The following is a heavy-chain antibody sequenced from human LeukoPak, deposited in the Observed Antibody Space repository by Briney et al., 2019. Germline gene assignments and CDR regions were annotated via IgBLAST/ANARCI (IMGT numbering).Heavy chain of an antibody. CDR2: IYHSGST. Sequence: PSQTLSLTCTVSGYSISSGYYWGWIRQPPGKGLEWIGSIYHSGSTYYNPSLKSRVTISVDTSKNQFSLKLSSVTAADTAVYYCATAIWFGDPNWFDPWGQGTLVTVSS. CDR1: GYSISSGYY. CDR3: ATAIWFGDPNWFDP. D-gene: IGHD3-10*01. J-gene: IGHJ5*02. V-gene: IGHV4-38-2*02.